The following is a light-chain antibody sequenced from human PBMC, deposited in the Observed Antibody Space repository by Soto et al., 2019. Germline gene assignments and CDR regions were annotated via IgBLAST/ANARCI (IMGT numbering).Light chain of an antibody. V-gene: IGLV2-14*03. CDR2: DVS. J-gene: IGLJ1*01. Sequence: QSVLTQPASVSGSPGQSIAISCTGTSSDVGNYNYVSWYQQHPGKAPKLMIYDVSNRPSGVSNRFSGSKSGNTASLTISGLQPEDEADYYCNSYTSSSTDVFGTGTKVTVL. CDR1: SSDVGNYNY. CDR3: NSYTSSSTDV.